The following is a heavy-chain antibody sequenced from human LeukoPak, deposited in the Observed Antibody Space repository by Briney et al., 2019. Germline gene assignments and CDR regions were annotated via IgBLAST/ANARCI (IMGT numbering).Heavy chain of an antibody. CDR3: ARDGGLQLWLNLYHH. CDR1: GFTFSSYE. CDR2: ISSSGTTI. Sequence: GGSLRLSCAASGFTFSSYEMNWVRQAPGKGLEWVSYISSSGTTIYYADSVKGRFTISRDNARNSLYLQMNSLRAEDTAVYYCARDGGLQLWLNLYHHWGQGTLVTVSS. V-gene: IGHV3-48*03. J-gene: IGHJ5*02. D-gene: IGHD5-18*01.